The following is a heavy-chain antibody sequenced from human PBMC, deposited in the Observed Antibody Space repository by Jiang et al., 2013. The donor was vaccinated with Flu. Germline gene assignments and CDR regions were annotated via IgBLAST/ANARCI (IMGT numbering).Heavy chain of an antibody. V-gene: IGHV5-51*01. CDR1: GYSFTSYW. CDR2: IYPGDSDT. Sequence: GAEVKKPGESLRISCKGSGYSFTSYWISWVRQMPGKGLEWMGIIYPGDSDTRYSPSFQGQVTISADKSISTAYLQWSSLKASDTAMYYCARSTTVTWSWFDPWGQGTLVTVSS. J-gene: IGHJ5*02. CDR3: ARSTTVTWSWFDP. D-gene: IGHD4-17*01.